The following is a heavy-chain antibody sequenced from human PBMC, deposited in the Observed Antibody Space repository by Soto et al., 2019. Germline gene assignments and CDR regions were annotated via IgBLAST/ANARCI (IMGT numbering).Heavy chain of an antibody. D-gene: IGHD3-3*01. CDR1: GGSISSGGYY. Sequence: QVQLQESGPGLVKPSQTLSLTCTVSGGSISSGGYYWSWIRQHTGKGLEWIGYIYYSGSTYYNPSLKSRVTISVDTSKNQFSLKLSSVTAADTAVYYCARDRAGDFWSRGGFDPWGQGTLVTVSS. V-gene: IGHV4-31*03. J-gene: IGHJ5*02. CDR3: ARDRAGDFWSRGGFDP. CDR2: IYYSGST.